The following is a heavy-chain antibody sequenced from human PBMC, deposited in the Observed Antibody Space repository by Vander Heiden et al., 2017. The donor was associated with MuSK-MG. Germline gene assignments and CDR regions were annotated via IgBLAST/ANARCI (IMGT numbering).Heavy chain of an antibody. V-gene: IGHV3-23*01. D-gene: IGHD5-12*01. Sequence: EVQLLESGGGLIQPGGSLRLSCAAPGFTFGSYAISWVRQAPGKGLEWVSGISCSGGSTYYADSVKGRFTSSRDNSKNTLYLQMNSLRTEDTAVYYCAKVSSGGYGDYWGQGTLVTVSS. CDR3: AKVSSGGYGDY. J-gene: IGHJ4*02. CDR1: GFTFGSYA. CDR2: ISCSGGST.